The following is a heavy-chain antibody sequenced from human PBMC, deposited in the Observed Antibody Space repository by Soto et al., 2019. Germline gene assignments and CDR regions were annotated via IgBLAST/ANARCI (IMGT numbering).Heavy chain of an antibody. CDR2: INHSGST. CDR1: GGSFSGYY. V-gene: IGHV4-34*01. CDR3: ARGTYYYDSSGYYYRYYYYHGMDV. D-gene: IGHD3-22*01. J-gene: IGHJ6*02. Sequence: SETLSLTCAVYGGSFSGYYWSWIRQPPGKGLEWIGEINHSGSTNYNPSLKSRVTISVDTSKNQLSLKLSSVTAADTAVYYCARGTYYYDSSGYYYRYYYYHGMDVWGQGTTVTVSS.